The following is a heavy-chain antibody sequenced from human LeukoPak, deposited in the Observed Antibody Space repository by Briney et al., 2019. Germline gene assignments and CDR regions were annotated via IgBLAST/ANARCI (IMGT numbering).Heavy chain of an antibody. CDR3: VGGKGADC. D-gene: IGHD1-1*01. CDR2: ISSGSYT. Sequence: GGSLRLSCAASGFTFSDYFMSWIRQAPGKGLEWVSYISSGSYTKYADSVKGRFTISRDNAKNSLYLQMNSLRAEDTAVYYCVGGKGADCWGQGTLVTVSS. J-gene: IGHJ4*02. V-gene: IGHV3-11*06. CDR1: GFTFSDYF.